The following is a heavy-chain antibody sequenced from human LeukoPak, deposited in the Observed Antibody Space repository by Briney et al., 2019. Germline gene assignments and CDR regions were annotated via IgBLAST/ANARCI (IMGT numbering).Heavy chain of an antibody. J-gene: IGHJ4*02. D-gene: IGHD4-17*01. CDR2: IYHSGNT. Sequence: SETLSLTCTVSGFSISSGYYWGWIRQPPGKGLEWIGNIYHSGNTYYNPSLKSRVTISVDTSKNQFSLKLSSVTAADTAVYYCARDRYGDYVDYWGQGTLVTVSS. CDR3: ARDRYGDYVDY. V-gene: IGHV4-38-2*02. CDR1: GFSISSGYY.